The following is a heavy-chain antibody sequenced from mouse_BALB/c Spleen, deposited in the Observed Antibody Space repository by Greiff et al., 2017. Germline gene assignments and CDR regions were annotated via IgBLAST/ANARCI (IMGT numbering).Heavy chain of an antibody. CDR3: ARCDGYYGWFAY. CDR2: IHYSGST. J-gene: IGHJ3*01. Sequence: EVQLVESGPDLVKPSQSLSLTCTVTGYSITSGYSWHWIRQFQGNKLEWMGYIHYSGSTNYNPSLKSRISITRDTSKNQFFLQLNSVTTEDTATCYWARCDGYYGWFAYGCRGTRVTVSA. CDR1: GYSITSGYS. V-gene: IGHV3-1*02. D-gene: IGHD2-3*01.